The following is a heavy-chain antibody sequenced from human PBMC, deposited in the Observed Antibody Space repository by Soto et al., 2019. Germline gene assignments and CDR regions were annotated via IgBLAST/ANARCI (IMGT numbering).Heavy chain of an antibody. V-gene: IGHV1-2*04. CDR1: GYTFTGYY. D-gene: IGHD6-13*01. CDR3: ARGGSSSWYGDFDY. Sequence: ASVKVSCKASGYTFTGYYMHWVRQAPGQGLEWMGWINPNSGGTNYAQKFQGWVTMTRDTSISTAYMELSRLRSDDTAVYYCARGGSSSWYGDFDYWGQGTLVPVSS. J-gene: IGHJ4*02. CDR2: INPNSGGT.